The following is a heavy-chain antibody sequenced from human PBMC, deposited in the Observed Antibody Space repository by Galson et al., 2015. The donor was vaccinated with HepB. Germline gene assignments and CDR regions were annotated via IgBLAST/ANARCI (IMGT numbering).Heavy chain of an antibody. CDR2: LYYSGST. D-gene: IGHD6-13*01. CDR1: GGSVTSGSYY. CDR3: ARQEQEGSSYYNHAFDI. J-gene: IGHJ3*02. Sequence: LSLTCTVSGGSVTSGSYYWGWIRQPPGKGLEWIGSLYYSGSTYYNPSLKSRVTMSVDTSKNQFSLKLSSVTAADTAVYYCARQEQEGSSYYNHAFDIWGQGTMITVSS. V-gene: IGHV4-39*01.